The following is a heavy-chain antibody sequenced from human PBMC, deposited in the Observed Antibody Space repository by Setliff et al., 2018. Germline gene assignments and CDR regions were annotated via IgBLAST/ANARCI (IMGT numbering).Heavy chain of an antibody. CDR3: ARVDGSYLFDY. V-gene: IGHV3-21*01. Sequence: GGSLRLSCAASGFTFSSYSMNWVRQAPGKGLEWVSSISSSSSYIYYADSVKGRFTISRDNAKHSLYLQMNSLRAEETAVYYCARVDGSYLFDYWGQGTLVTVSS. J-gene: IGHJ4*02. CDR2: ISSSSSYI. D-gene: IGHD1-26*01. CDR1: GFTFSSYS.